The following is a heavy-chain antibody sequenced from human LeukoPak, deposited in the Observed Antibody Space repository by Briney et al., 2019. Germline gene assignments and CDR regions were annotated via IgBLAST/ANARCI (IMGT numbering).Heavy chain of an antibody. CDR1: GYTFTSHY. V-gene: IGHV1-2*02. J-gene: IGHJ3*02. D-gene: IGHD2-2*01. CDR2: INPNSGGT. CDR3: ASFHCSSTSCYEGPHVFYI. Sequence: GASVKVSCKASGYTFTSHYMHWVRQAPGQGLEWMGWINPNSGGTNYAQKFQGRVTMTRDTSISTAYMELSRLRSDDTAVYYCASFHCSSTSCYEGPHVFYIGGQGTRATVFS.